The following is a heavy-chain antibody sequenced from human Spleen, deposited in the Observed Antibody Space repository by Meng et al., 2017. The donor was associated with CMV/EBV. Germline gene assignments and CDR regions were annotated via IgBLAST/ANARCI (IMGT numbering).Heavy chain of an antibody. D-gene: IGHD6-13*01. CDR3: ARATNRERHHGSDWYSYDYHYDMHV. J-gene: IGHJ6*02. CDR2: IIPVFGTP. Sequence: SVKVSCKASTDTFSSYGISWVRQAPGQGLEWMGGIIPVFGTPNYALKFQDRVTISTDDFTNTAYIEFNSLTYDDTAVYYCARATNRERHHGSDWYSYDYHYDMHVWGQGTAVTVSS. V-gene: IGHV1-69*05. CDR1: TDTFSSYG.